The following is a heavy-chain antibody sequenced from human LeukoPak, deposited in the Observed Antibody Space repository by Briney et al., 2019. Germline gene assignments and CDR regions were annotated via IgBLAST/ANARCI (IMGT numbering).Heavy chain of an antibody. CDR2: THYTGST. Sequence: SETLSLTCTVSGGSISSYYWGWIRQPPGKGLEWIGLTHYTGSTNYNPSLKSRVTISVDTSKNQFSLKLTSVTPADTAVYYCARDDPYGSPFDYWGQGTLVTVSS. V-gene: IGHV4-59*01. CDR1: GGSISSYY. CDR3: ARDDPYGSPFDY. J-gene: IGHJ4*02. D-gene: IGHD3-10*01.